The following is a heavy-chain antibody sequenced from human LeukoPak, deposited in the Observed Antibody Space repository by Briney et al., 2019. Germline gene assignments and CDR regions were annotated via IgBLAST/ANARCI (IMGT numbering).Heavy chain of an antibody. J-gene: IGHJ6*02. CDR3: ARDPNYYNYGMDV. V-gene: IGHV3-66*01. Sequence: GGSLRLSCAASGFTVSNSYMSWVRQAPGKGLEWVSVIYSGDIGGYTYYSDSVKGRFTISRDNSKNTLNLQMNSLRDEGTAVYYCARDPNYYNYGMDVWGQGTMVTVSS. CDR1: GFTVSNSY. CDR2: IYSGDIGGYT.